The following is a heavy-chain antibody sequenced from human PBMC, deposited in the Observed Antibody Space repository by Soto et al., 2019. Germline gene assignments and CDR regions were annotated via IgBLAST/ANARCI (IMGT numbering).Heavy chain of an antibody. CDR1: RFTFSSYA. J-gene: IGHJ4*02. CDR2: ISGSGGST. CDR3: AKDPGDSSGYIDY. Sequence: EVQLLESGGGLVQPGGSLRLSCAASRFTFSSYAMSWVRQAPGKGLEWVSAISGSGGSTYYADSVKGRFTISRDNSKNTLYQQMNSLRAEDTAVYYCAKDPGDSSGYIDYWGQGTLVTVSS. V-gene: IGHV3-23*01. D-gene: IGHD3-22*01.